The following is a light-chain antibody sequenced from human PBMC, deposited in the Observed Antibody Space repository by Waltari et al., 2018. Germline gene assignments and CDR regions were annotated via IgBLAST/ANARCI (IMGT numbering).Light chain of an antibody. V-gene: IGKV3-20*01. J-gene: IGKJ2*01. CDR1: QSVSSNL. Sequence: DIVLTQSPGPLSLSPGESATLSCRASQSVSSNLLAWYQQEPGQAPRLLIYGASSRTTGIPGRFSGSGSGTDVTLTISRLEPEDFAVYYCQQYGSSPRTFGQGTKLEIK. CDR2: GAS. CDR3: QQYGSSPRT.